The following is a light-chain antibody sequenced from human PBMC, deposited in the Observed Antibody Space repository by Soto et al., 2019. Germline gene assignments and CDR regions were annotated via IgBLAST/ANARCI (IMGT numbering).Light chain of an antibody. CDR2: EVS. J-gene: IGLJ2*01. CDR1: SSDVGGYNY. CDR3: SSYTSSNSWV. Sequence: QSVLAQPASVSVSPGQSITISCTGTSSDVGGYNYVSWYQQYPGKVPKLMIYEVSNRPSGVSNRFSGSKSGNTASLTISGLQAEDEADYYCSSYTSSNSWVFGGGTQLTVL. V-gene: IGLV2-14*01.